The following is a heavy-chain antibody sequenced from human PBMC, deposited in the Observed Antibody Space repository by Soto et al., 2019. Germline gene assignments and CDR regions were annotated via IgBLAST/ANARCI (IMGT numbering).Heavy chain of an antibody. J-gene: IGHJ4*02. D-gene: IGHD6-19*01. CDR3: ARHGSGWDY. Sequence: ASVKVSCKASGDTFSTYTITWVRQAPGQRLEWMGWINAGNGNTKYSQKFQGRVTITRDTSASTAYMELSSLRSEDTAVYYCARHGSGWDYWGQGTLVTAPQ. CDR2: INAGNGNT. CDR1: GDTFSTYT. V-gene: IGHV1-3*01.